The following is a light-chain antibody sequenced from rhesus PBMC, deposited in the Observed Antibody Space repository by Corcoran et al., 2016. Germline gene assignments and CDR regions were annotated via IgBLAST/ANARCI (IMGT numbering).Light chain of an antibody. CDR3: LQYNSSPIT. J-gene: IGKJ3*01. CDR1: QSISSW. Sequence: DIQMTQSPSSLSASVGDTVTITCRASQSISSWLDWFPQEPGKAPKLLIDKASSLQTGVPSRFRGSGSVTDFTLTSSSLQPEDFATYYWLQYNSSPITFGPGTKLDIK. CDR2: KAS. V-gene: IGKV1-22*01.